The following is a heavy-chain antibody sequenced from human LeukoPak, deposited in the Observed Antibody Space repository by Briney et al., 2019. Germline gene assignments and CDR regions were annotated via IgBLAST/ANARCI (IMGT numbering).Heavy chain of an antibody. CDR3: ARDKGYCTNGVCLGSNWFDP. CDR1: GYTFTGYY. D-gene: IGHD2-8*01. Sequence: ASVKVSCKPSGYTFTGYYMHWVRQAPGQGLEWMGWINPNSGGTNYAQKFQGRVTMTRDTSISTAYMELSRLRSDDTAVYYCARDKGYCTNGVCLGSNWFDPWGQGTLVTVSS. J-gene: IGHJ5*02. V-gene: IGHV1-2*02. CDR2: INPNSGGT.